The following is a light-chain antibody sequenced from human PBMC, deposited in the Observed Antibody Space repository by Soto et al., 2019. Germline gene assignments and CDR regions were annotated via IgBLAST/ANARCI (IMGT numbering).Light chain of an antibody. V-gene: IGKV3-15*01. CDR1: QSVSTK. Sequence: EIVMTQSPATLSVSPGERATLSCRATQSVSTKLAWYQQKPGQAPRLLIYGASTGATGIPARFSGGGSGTEFTLIISSLQSEDFAVYYCQQYSSWPLTFGGGTKVEIK. J-gene: IGKJ4*01. CDR2: GAS. CDR3: QQYSSWPLT.